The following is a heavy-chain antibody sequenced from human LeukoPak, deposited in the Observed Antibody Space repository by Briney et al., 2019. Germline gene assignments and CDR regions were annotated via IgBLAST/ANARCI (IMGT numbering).Heavy chain of an antibody. V-gene: IGHV3-21*01. D-gene: IGHD6-13*01. CDR3: AREVQQLVGAPYYYYYYMDV. Sequence: GGSLRLSCAASGFTFSSYSMNWVRQAPGKGLEWVSSISSSSSYIYYADSVKGRFTISRDNAKNSLYLQMNSLRAEDTAVYYCAREVQQLVGAPYYYYYYMDVWGKGTTVTVSS. CDR2: ISSSSSYI. CDR1: GFTFSSYS. J-gene: IGHJ6*03.